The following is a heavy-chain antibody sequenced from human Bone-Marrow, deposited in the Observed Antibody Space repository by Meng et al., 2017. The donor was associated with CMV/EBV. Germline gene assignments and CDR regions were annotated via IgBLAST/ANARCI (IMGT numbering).Heavy chain of an antibody. D-gene: IGHD2-15*01. CDR1: GFTFDDYA. CDR3: ARDGLLLIDRDYSSSCLSF. CDR2: ISWNSGSI. Sequence: SLKISCAASGFTFDDYAMHWVRQAPGKGLEWVSGISWNSGSIGYADSVKGRFTISRDNAKNSLYLQMNSLGAEDTAVYYCARDGLLLIDRDYSSSCLSFCVQGTTVTFYS. J-gene: IGHJ6*02. V-gene: IGHV3-9*01.